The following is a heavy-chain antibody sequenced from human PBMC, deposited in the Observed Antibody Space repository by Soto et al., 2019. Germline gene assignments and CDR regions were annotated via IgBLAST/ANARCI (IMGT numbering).Heavy chain of an antibody. CDR2: ISGSGGST. D-gene: IGHD4-4*01. CDR3: AKVAGTVTPPYYYYYMDV. Sequence: GGSLRLSCAASGFTFSSYAMSWVRQAPGKGLEWVSAISGSGGSTYYADSVKGRFTISRDNSKNTLYLQMNSLRAEDTAVYYCAKVAGTVTPPYYYYYMDVWGKGTTVTVSS. V-gene: IGHV3-23*01. CDR1: GFTFSSYA. J-gene: IGHJ6*03.